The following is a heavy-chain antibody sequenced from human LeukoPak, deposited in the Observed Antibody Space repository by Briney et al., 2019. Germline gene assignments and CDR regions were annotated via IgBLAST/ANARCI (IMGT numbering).Heavy chain of an antibody. D-gene: IGHD6-6*01. V-gene: IGHV4-4*07. J-gene: IGHJ5*02. Sequence: SETLSLTCTVSGGSISSYYWSWIRQPAGKGLEWIGSIYYTGKTYYNASLKSRISISLETSKNQFSLMLNSVTAADTAMYYCARDFGSSSWGWFDPWGQGTMVIVSS. CDR1: GGSISSYY. CDR2: IYYTGKT. CDR3: ARDFGSSSWGWFDP.